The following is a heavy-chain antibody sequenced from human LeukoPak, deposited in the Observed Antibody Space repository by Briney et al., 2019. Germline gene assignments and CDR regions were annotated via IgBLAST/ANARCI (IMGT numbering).Heavy chain of an antibody. CDR3: ARDRGGGAAAGLFDY. J-gene: IGHJ4*02. V-gene: IGHV3-21*01. Sequence: GGSLRLSCAASGFTFSSYSMNWVRQAPGKGLEWVSSISSSSSYIYYADSVKGRFTITRDNAKNSLYLQMNSLRAEDTAVYYCARDRGGGAAAGLFDYWGQGTLVTVSS. CDR1: GFTFSSYS. D-gene: IGHD6-13*01. CDR2: ISSSSSYI.